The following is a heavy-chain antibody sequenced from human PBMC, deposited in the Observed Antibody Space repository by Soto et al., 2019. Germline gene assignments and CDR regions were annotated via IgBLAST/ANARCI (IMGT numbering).Heavy chain of an antibody. V-gene: IGHV3-7*05. D-gene: IGHD7-27*01. J-gene: IGHJ4*02. Sequence: EVQLVESGGGLVQPGGSLRLSCAASGFTFDTYWMTWVRQAPGKGLEWVANIKQDGSEKYYVDSVKGRFTISRDNAKNSLDLQMNSLRAADTAVYYCARDWAYFDSWGQGTLVTVSS. CDR1: GFTFDTYW. CDR2: IKQDGSEK. CDR3: ARDWAYFDS.